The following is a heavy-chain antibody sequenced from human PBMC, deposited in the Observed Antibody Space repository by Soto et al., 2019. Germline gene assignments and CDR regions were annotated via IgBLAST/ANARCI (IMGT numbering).Heavy chain of an antibody. V-gene: IGHV4-30-2*01. J-gene: IGHJ5*02. D-gene: IGHD2-15*01. CDR3: ARVRGQNCCGRCYPPTPNWFDP. CDR2: IYHSGST. CDR1: GGSISSGGYF. Sequence: SETLSLTCAVSGGSISSGGYFWSWIRQPPGKGLEWIGYIYHSGSTYYNPSLKSRVSISVDRSKNQFSLKLSSVTAADTAGYYCARVRGQNCCGRCYPPTPNWFDPCGRETLVTVSS.